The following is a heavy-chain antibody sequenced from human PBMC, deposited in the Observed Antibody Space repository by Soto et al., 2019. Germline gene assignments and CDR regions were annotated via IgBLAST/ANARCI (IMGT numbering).Heavy chain of an antibody. CDR2: ISSSSSYI. J-gene: IGHJ6*02. D-gene: IGHD4-17*01. Sequence: GGSLRLSCAASGFTFSSYSMNWVRQAPGKGLEWVSSISSSSSYIYYADSVKGRFTISRDNAKNSLYLQMNSLRAEDTDVYYCARASRAVNDYYYGMDVWGQGTTVTVSS. CDR3: ARASRAVNDYYYGMDV. CDR1: GFTFSSYS. V-gene: IGHV3-21*01.